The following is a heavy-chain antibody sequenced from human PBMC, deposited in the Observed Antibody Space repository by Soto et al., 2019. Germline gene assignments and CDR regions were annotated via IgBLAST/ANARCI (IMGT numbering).Heavy chain of an antibody. CDR1: GFTFDDYA. D-gene: IGHD3-16*01. V-gene: IGHV3-9*01. Sequence: VQLVESGGGLVQPGRSLRLYCAASGFTFDDYAMHWVRHAPGKGLEWVSGLSWNTGSIGYADSVKGRFTISRDNAKISVYLPMNSLTPEDTALYSCAKGRQGGVYYCMDFWGHGTTLTFS. J-gene: IGHJ6*02. CDR2: LSWNTGSI. CDR3: AKGRQGGVYYCMDF.